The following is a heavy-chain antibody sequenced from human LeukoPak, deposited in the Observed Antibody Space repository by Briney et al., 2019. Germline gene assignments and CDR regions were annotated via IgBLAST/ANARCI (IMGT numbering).Heavy chain of an antibody. CDR1: GFTFSRYA. CDR3: AKGTRYYSYSSGSDYFDY. Sequence: GGSLRLSCVASGFTFSRYALSWVRQAPGKGLDWVSAISGSGGSSYYADSVKGRFTISRDNSKNTLYLQMNSLRAEDTAVYYCAKGTRYYSYSSGSDYFDYWGQGTLVTVSS. CDR2: ISGSGGSS. D-gene: IGHD3-22*01. V-gene: IGHV3-23*01. J-gene: IGHJ4*02.